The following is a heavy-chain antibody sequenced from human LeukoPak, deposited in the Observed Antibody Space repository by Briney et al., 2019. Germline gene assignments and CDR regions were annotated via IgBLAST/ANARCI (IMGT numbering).Heavy chain of an antibody. CDR2: ISGSGGST. CDR1: GFTFSSYA. V-gene: IGHV3-23*01. CDR3: ARDIIRFLEWSRGNPVYYYYGMDV. J-gene: IGHJ6*02. Sequence: PGGSLRLSCAASGFTFSSYAMHWVRQAPGKGLEWVSAISGSGGSTYYADSVKGRFTISRDNSKNTLYLQMNSLRAEDTAVYYCARDIIRFLEWSRGNPVYYYYGMDVWGQGTTVTVSS. D-gene: IGHD3-3*01.